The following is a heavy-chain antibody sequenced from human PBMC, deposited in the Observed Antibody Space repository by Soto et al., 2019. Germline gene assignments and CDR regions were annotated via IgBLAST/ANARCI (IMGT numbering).Heavy chain of an antibody. V-gene: IGHV3-15*07. CDR1: GFIFSNAW. Sequence: EVQLAESGGGLVKPGGSLRLSCAGSGFIFSNAWMNWVRQAPGKGLEWVGRVKSITTGGTIDYAVPVKGRFTISRDDSKNTVYVQMNSLRTEDTAVYYCSTGAPYFDYWGQGTLVTVSS. J-gene: IGHJ4*02. CDR2: VKSITTGGTI. CDR3: STGAPYFDY.